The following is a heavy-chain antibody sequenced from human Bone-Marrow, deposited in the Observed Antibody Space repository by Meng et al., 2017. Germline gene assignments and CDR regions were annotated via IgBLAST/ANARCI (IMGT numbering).Heavy chain of an antibody. CDR3: ARDFGFGGGYYGMDV. Sequence: SETLSLTCTVSGGSISSFYWSWIRQPPGKGLEWIGCIYNSGSTNYNPSLKSRVTISVDTTKNQFSLKLSSVPAADTAVYYCARDFGFGGGYYGMDVWGQGTTVTVSS. CDR1: GGSISSFY. D-gene: IGHD3-10*01. V-gene: IGHV4-59*01. CDR2: IYNSGST. J-gene: IGHJ6*02.